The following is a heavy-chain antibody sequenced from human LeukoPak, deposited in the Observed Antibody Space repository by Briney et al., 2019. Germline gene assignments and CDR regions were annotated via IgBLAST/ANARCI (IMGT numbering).Heavy chain of an antibody. CDR1: GYSFTSYW. Sequence: GESLKISCKGSGYSFTSYWIGWVRQMPGKGLEWMGIIYPGDSGTRYSPSFQGQVTISADKSISTAYLQWSSLKASDTAMYYCASSQIGYCSGGSCLQPFDYWGRGTLVTVSS. V-gene: IGHV5-51*01. J-gene: IGHJ4*02. D-gene: IGHD2-15*01. CDR3: ASSQIGYCSGGSCLQPFDY. CDR2: IYPGDSGT.